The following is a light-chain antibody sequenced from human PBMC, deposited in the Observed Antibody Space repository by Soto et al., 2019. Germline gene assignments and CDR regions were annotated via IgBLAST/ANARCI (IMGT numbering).Light chain of an antibody. CDR3: SSYTSDSTPLV. J-gene: IGLJ2*01. CDR2: DVS. V-gene: IGLV2-14*01. CDR1: GSDVGGYNY. Sequence: QSVLTQPASVSGSRGQSITLSCPWTGSDVGGYNYVSWDQQHPGKAPKVMIYDVSNRPSGVSNRFSGSKSGNTASLTISGLQAEDEADYYCSSYTSDSTPLVFGGGTKVTVL.